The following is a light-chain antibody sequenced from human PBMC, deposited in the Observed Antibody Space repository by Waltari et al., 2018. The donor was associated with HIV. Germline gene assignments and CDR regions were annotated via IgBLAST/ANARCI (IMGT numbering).Light chain of an antibody. J-gene: IGLJ3*02. V-gene: IGLV1-44*01. CDR1: SSYNRRKP. Sequence: QSVLTQPPSASGTPGQMVTNSCSGGSSYNRRKPVEWYKQVPEMAPKLLIYSNDQRPSGIPDRFSCSKSGTSSSLAVSGLQSEDEADYYCAAWDDSLNVWVFGGGTKLTVL. CDR3: AAWDDSLNVWV. CDR2: SND.